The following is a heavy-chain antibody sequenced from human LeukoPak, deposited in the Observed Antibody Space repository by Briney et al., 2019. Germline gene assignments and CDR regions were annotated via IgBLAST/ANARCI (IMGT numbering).Heavy chain of an antibody. CDR3: ARDYHDDTASLFDY. J-gene: IGHJ4*02. CDR1: GFTFSSYW. D-gene: IGHD5-18*01. Sequence: GGSLRLSCAASGFTFSSYWMSWIRQAPGKGLEWVANIKQDGSEKYYVDSVKGRFTISRDNAKNSLYLQMNSLRAEDTAVYHCARDYHDDTASLFDYWGQGTLVTVSS. V-gene: IGHV3-7*01. CDR2: IKQDGSEK.